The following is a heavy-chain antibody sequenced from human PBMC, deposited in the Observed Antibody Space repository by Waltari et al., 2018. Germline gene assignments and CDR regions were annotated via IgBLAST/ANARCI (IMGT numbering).Heavy chain of an antibody. V-gene: IGHV4-59*11. CDR2: IYYRGST. D-gene: IGHD3-9*01. Sequence: QVQLQESGPGLVKPSETLSLTCTVSGGSISSHYWSWIRQPPGKGLEWIGYIYYRGSTNYIPSLKSRVTIAVDTSKNQFSLKLSSVTAADTAVYYCAREVRVYDILTGYYPDLNAFDIWGQGTMVTVSS. CDR3: AREVRVYDILTGYYPDLNAFDI. J-gene: IGHJ3*02. CDR1: GGSISSHY.